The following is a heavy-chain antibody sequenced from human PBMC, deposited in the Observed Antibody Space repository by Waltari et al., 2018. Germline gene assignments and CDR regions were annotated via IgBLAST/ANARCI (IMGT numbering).Heavy chain of an antibody. CDR3: ARDEYSSSGYYYGMDV. D-gene: IGHD6-6*01. J-gene: IGHJ6*02. Sequence: EVQLVESGGGLVQPGGSLRLSCAASGFTFSSYWMHWVRQAPGKGLVWVSRINSEGSSTSYADSVKGRFTISRDNAKNTLYLQMNSLRAEDTAVYYCARDEYSSSGYYYGMDVWGQGTTVTVSS. V-gene: IGHV3-74*01. CDR1: GFTFSSYW. CDR2: INSEGSST.